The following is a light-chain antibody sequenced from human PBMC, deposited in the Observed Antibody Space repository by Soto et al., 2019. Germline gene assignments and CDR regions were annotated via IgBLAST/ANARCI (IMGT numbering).Light chain of an antibody. Sequence: QAVVTQPPSASGTPGQRVTISCSGSSSNNGSNTVNWYQQLPGTAPKLLIYSNNQRPSGVPDRFSGSKSGTSASLAISGLQSEDEDDYYCAAWDDSLNGVVFGGGTKLTVL. CDR3: AAWDDSLNGVV. J-gene: IGLJ2*01. V-gene: IGLV1-44*01. CDR1: SSNNGSNT. CDR2: SNN.